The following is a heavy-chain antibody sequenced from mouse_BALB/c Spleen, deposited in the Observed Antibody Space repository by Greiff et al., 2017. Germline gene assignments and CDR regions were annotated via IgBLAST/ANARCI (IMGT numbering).Heavy chain of an antibody. Sequence: EVKLVESGGGLVKPGGSLKLSCAASGFAFSSYDMSWVRQTPEKRLEWVAYISSGGGSTYYPDTVKGRFTISRDNAKNTLYLQMSSLKSEDTAMYYCARRGYGSAMDYWGQGTSVTVSS. J-gene: IGHJ4*01. CDR2: ISSGGGST. CDR3: ARRGYGSAMDY. D-gene: IGHD2-2*01. CDR1: GFAFSSYD. V-gene: IGHV5-12-1*01.